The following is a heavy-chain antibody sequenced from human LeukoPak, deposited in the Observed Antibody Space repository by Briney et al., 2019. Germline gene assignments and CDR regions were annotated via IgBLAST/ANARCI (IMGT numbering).Heavy chain of an antibody. V-gene: IGHV5-51*01. Sequence: GESLKISCKGSGYSYTNYWIAWVRQMPGKGLEWMGFIYPGDSGTRYSPSFQGQVTISADKSITTAYLQWSSLKASDTAMYYCARTFPYGSGSYGYWGQGTLVTVSS. CDR2: IYPGDSGT. CDR1: GYSYTNYW. CDR3: ARTFPYGSGSYGY. J-gene: IGHJ4*02. D-gene: IGHD3-10*01.